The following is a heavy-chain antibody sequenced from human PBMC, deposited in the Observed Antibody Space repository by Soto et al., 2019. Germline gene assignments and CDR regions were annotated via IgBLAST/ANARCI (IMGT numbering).Heavy chain of an antibody. CDR2: ISAYNGNT. CDR1: GYTFTSYG. D-gene: IGHD3-10*01. CDR3: ARAYFGSGSLASAPTFVYYCADC. V-gene: IGHV1-18*01. J-gene: IGHJ6*01. Sequence: GASVKVSCKASGYTFTSYGISWVRQAPGQGLEWMGWISAYNGNTNYAQKLQGRVTMTTDTSTSTAYMELRSLRSDDTAGYYCARAYFGSGSLASAPTFVYYCADCRGQGMMVTVAS.